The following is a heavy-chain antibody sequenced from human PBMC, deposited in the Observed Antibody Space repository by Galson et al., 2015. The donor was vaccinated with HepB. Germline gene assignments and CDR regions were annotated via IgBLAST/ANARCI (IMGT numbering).Heavy chain of an antibody. V-gene: IGHV3-64D*06. D-gene: IGHD3-10*01. CDR1: GSTFSSYA. CDR2: ISSNGGST. J-gene: IGHJ4*02. Sequence: SLRLSCAASGSTFSSYAMHWVRQAPGKGLEYVSAISSNGGSTYYADSVKGRFTISRDNSKSTLYLQMSSLRAEDTAVYYCVKGSGTLWFGELGDWGQGTLVTVSS. CDR3: VKGSGTLWFGELGD.